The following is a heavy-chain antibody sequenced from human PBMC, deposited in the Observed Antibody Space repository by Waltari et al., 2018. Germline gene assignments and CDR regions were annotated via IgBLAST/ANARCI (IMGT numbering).Heavy chain of an antibody. CDR1: GGTFSSYA. CDR2: IIHILGIA. D-gene: IGHD4-17*01. V-gene: IGHV1-69*10. Sequence: QVQLVQSGAEVKKPGSSVKVSCKASGGTFSSYAISWVRQAPGQGLEWMGGIIHILGIANYAQKFQGRVTITADKSTSTAYMELSSLRSEDTAVYYCARDMTKTRSPPPYYFDYWGQGTLVTVSS. CDR3: ARDMTKTRSPPPYYFDY. J-gene: IGHJ4*02.